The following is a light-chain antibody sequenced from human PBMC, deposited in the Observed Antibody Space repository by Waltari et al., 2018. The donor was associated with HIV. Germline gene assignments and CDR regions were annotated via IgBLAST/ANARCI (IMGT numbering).Light chain of an antibody. Sequence: QSALTQPASVSGSPGQSITMSCTGTSSDVGGYDYVPWYQQHPGKAPQLIIYEVTYRPSGVSDRFSGSKSGNTASLTISGLQAEDEADYYCCSYASSSTLDVVFGGGTKLTVL. CDR1: SSDVGGYDY. CDR3: CSYASSSTLDVV. J-gene: IGLJ2*01. V-gene: IGLV2-14*01. CDR2: EVT.